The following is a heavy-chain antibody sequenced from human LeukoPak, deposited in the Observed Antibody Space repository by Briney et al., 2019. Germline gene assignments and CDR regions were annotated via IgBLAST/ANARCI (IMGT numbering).Heavy chain of an antibody. V-gene: IGHV3-66*01. CDR2: IYSGGST. D-gene: IGHD3-10*01. CDR1: GFTVSSNY. CDR3: ARAQYQKFGELLHY. Sequence: GGSLRLSCAASGFTVSSNYMSWVRQAPGKGLEWVSVIYSGGSTYYADSVKGRFTISRDNPKNTLYLQMNSLRAEDTAVYYCARAQYQKFGELLHYWGQGTLVTVSS. J-gene: IGHJ4*02.